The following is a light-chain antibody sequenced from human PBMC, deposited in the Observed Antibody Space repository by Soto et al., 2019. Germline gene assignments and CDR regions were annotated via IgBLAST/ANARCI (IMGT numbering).Light chain of an antibody. CDR2: GAS. CDR1: QSVSTIY. CDR3: QQYDDWLQLT. Sequence: SPGNLSLSPWDREKLHCRASQSVSTIYLAWYQQKPGQAPRLLIFGASYRATGIPARFSGSGSGTEFNLSISRLQSEDLAVYFCQQYDDWLQLTFSGGTEVDIK. J-gene: IGKJ4*01. V-gene: IGKV3-20*01.